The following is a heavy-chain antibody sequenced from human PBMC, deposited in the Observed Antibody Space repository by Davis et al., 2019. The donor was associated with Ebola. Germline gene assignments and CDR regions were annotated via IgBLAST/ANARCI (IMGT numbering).Heavy chain of an antibody. Sequence: GGSLRLSCGASGFTFSSYWMSWVRQAPGKGLEWVANIKQDGSEKYYVDSVKGRFTISRDNAKNSLYLQMNSLRAEDTAVYYCARGGYGGNSFFDYWGQGTLVTVSS. V-gene: IGHV3-7*03. CDR1: GFTFSSYW. CDR3: ARGGYGGNSFFDY. CDR2: IKQDGSEK. D-gene: IGHD4-23*01. J-gene: IGHJ4*02.